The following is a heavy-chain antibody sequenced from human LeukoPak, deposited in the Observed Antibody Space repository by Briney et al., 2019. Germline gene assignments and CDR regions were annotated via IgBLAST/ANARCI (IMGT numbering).Heavy chain of an antibody. CDR2: IYYSGST. CDR1: GGSISSGGYY. Sequence: SQTLSLTCTVSGGSISSGGYYWSWIRQHPGKGLEWIEYIYYSGSTYYNPSLKSRVTISVDTSKNQFSLKLSSVTAADTAVYYCARNDATWLGYWGQGTLVTVSS. J-gene: IGHJ4*02. V-gene: IGHV4-31*03. CDR3: ARNDATWLGY. D-gene: IGHD1-1*01.